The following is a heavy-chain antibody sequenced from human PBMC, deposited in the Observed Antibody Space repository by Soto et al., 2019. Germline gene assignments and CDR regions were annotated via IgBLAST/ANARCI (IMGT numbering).Heavy chain of an antibody. CDR3: ARSITMVRGVMGTNWFDP. CDR2: IYYSGST. CDR1: GGSISSGGYY. V-gene: IGHV4-31*03. D-gene: IGHD3-10*01. J-gene: IGHJ5*02. Sequence: PSETLSLTCTVSGGSISSGGYYWSWIRPHPGKGLEWIGYIYYSGSTYYNPSLKSRVTISVDTSKNQFSLKLSSVTAADTAVYYCARSITMVRGVMGTNWFDPWGQGTLVTVSS.